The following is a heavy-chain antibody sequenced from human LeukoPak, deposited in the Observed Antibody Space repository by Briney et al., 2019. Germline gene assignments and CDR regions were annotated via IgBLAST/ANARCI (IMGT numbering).Heavy chain of an antibody. CDR1: GGTFSSYA. CDR3: ARDKVGGAGKGSSGWLPGYYYYGMDV. D-gene: IGHD6-19*01. CDR2: IIPILVIA. V-gene: IGHV1-69*04. Sequence: ASVKVSCKASGGTFSSYAISWVRQAPGQGLEWMGRIIPILVIANYAQKFQGRVTITADKSTSTAYMELSSLRSEDTAVYYCARDKVGGAGKGSSGWLPGYYYYGMDVWGQGTTVTVSS. J-gene: IGHJ6*02.